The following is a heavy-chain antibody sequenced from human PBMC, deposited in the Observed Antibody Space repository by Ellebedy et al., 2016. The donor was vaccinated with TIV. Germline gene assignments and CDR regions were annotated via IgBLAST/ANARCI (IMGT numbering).Heavy chain of an antibody. J-gene: IGHJ4*02. D-gene: IGHD4-11*01. V-gene: IGHV4-34*01. Sequence: MPSETLSFTCAVYGGSFSGYYWSWIRQPPGKGLEWIGEINHSGSTNYNPSLKSRVTISVDTSKNQFSLKLSSVTAADTAVYYCARADYPNEPFDYWGQGTLVTVSS. CDR3: ARADYPNEPFDY. CDR1: GGSFSGYY. CDR2: INHSGST.